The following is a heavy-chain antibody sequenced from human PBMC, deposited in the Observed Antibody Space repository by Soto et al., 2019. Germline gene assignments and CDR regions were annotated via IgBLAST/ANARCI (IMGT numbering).Heavy chain of an antibody. D-gene: IGHD3-16*01. CDR1: GYTFTSHY. J-gene: IGHJ4*02. CDR2: MNPNSGHT. CDR3: ASDMSTT. V-gene: IGHV1-8*01. Sequence: ASVKVSCKASGYTFTSHYINWMRQTTGQGLEWMGWMNPNSGHTNYAQKFLGRVTMTRDTSISTAYMELTNLRSEDTAIYYCASDMSTTWGQGTLVTVSS.